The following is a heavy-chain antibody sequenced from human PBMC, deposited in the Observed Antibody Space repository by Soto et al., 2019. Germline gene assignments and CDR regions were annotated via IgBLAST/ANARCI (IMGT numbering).Heavy chain of an antibody. J-gene: IGHJ6*02. V-gene: IGHV1-18*01. CDR1: GDSFSNHG. CDR3: ARVMVRLFGSGSSRPYGLDV. CDR2: ISTYNDNT. D-gene: IGHD3-10*01. Sequence: ASVKVSCKVSGDSFSNHGFTWVRQAPGQGLEWMGWISTYNDNTNYAQKLQGRVTMTTDTSTTTAYMELRSLRSDDTAVYYCARVMVRLFGSGSSRPYGLDVWGQGTTVTSP.